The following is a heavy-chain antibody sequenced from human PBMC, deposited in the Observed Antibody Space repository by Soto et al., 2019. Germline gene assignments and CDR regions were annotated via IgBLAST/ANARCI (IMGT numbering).Heavy chain of an antibody. CDR1: GGSISSYY. CDR3: ARERYFDAGYYYYYMDV. V-gene: IGHV4-59*01. CDR2: IYYSGST. Sequence: SETLSLTCTVSGGSISSYYWSWIRQPPGKGLEWIGYIYYSGSTNYNPSLKSRVTISVDTSKNQFSLKLSSVTAADTAVYYCARERYFDAGYYYYYMDVWGKGTTVTVSS. D-gene: IGHD3-9*01. J-gene: IGHJ6*03.